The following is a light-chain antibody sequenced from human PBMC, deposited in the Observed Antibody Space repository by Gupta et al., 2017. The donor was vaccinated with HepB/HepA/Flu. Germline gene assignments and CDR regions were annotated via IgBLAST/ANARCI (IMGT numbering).Light chain of an antibody. CDR2: NDS. CDR1: NIGTKG. CDR3: QVWDSSDDSAV. J-gene: IGLJ2*01. Sequence: SYVLTQPPSVSVAPGKTASITCGGNNIGTKGVHWYQQVPGQAPVMVIYNDSDRPSGIPERFSGSNSGSTATLTISRVEAGDEAEYYCQVWDSSDDSAVFGGGTKLTVL. V-gene: IGLV3-21*04.